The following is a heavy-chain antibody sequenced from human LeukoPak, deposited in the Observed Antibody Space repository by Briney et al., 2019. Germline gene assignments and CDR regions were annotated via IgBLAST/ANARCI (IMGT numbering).Heavy chain of an antibody. CDR1: GGSISSSSYY. CDR3: ASISSGLTDYYDSSGSVDY. Sequence: SETLSLTCTVSGGSISSSSYYWGWIRQPPGKGLEWIGSIYYSGSTYYNPSLKSRVTISVDTSKNQFSLKLSSVTAADTAVYYCASISSGLTDYYDSSGSVDYWGQGTLVTVSS. CDR2: IYYSGST. D-gene: IGHD3-22*01. V-gene: IGHV4-39*01. J-gene: IGHJ4*02.